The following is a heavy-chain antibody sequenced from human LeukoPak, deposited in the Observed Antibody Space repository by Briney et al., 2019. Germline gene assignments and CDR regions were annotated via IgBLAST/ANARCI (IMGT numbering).Heavy chain of an antibody. CDR2: VYYTGAS. CDR1: GGSISSSSYY. D-gene: IGHD5-18*01. CDR3: ARRRAAMANLDY. Sequence: ASETLSLTCTVSGGSISSSSYYWGWIRQPPGKGLEWIGSVYYTGASYYNPSLKSRVTISIDTSKNQFSLKLSSVTAADTAVYYCARRRAAMANLDYWGQGTLVTVSS. V-gene: IGHV4-39*07. J-gene: IGHJ4*02.